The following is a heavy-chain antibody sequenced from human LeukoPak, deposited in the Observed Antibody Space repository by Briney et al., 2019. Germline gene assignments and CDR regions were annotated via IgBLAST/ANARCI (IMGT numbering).Heavy chain of an antibody. Sequence: GESLMISCQGSGYSFTSYWISWVRQMPGKGLEWMGRIDPSDSYTNYSPSFQGHVTISADKSISTAYLQWSSLKASDTAMYYCARARGYSYGSHGDWGQGTLVTVSS. V-gene: IGHV5-10-1*01. CDR2: IDPSDSYT. CDR1: GYSFTSYW. J-gene: IGHJ4*02. D-gene: IGHD5-18*01. CDR3: ARARGYSYGSHGD.